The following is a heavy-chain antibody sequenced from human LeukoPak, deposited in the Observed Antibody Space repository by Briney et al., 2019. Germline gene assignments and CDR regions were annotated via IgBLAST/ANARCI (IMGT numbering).Heavy chain of an antibody. CDR3: TTGTSGSYLTLDY. J-gene: IGHJ4*02. CDR2: IRSKAYGGTT. D-gene: IGHD1-26*01. CDR1: GFTFGDYA. Sequence: RSLRLSCTASGFTFGDYAMSWVRQAPGKGLEWVGFIRSKAYGGTTEYAASVKGRFTTSRDDSKSIAYLQLNSLKTEDTAVYYCTTGTSGSYLTLDYWGQGTLVTVSS. V-gene: IGHV3-49*04.